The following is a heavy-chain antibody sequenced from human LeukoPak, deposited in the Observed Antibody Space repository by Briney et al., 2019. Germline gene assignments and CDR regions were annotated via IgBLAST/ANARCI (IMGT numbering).Heavy chain of an antibody. J-gene: IGHJ4*02. CDR2: VSGSGDAT. D-gene: IGHD2-21*02. V-gene: IGHV3-23*01. Sequence: GSLRLSCEASGFTFSNYAMSWVRQAPRKGLEWVSSVSGSGDATYYADSVKGRFTVSRDNSKNTLYLQMNSLRAEDTALYYCAMPQSALTAINYFFDYWGQGILVTVSS. CDR1: GFTFSNYA. CDR3: AMPQSALTAINYFFDY.